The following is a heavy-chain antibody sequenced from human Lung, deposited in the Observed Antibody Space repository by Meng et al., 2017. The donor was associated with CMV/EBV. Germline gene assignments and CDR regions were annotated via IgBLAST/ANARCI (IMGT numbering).Heavy chain of an antibody. CDR2: IYYSGST. D-gene: IGHD2-2*02. V-gene: IGHV4-39*07. CDR3: ARDLKSYCSSASCYINWFDP. CDR1: GGSTSSSSYY. J-gene: IGHJ5*02. Sequence: SEILSLXCTVPGGSTSSSSYYWGWIRQPPGKGLEWIGSIYYSGSTYYNPSLKSRVTISVDTSKNQFSLKLSSVTAADTAVYYCARDLKSYCSSASCYINWFDPWGQGTXVTVSS.